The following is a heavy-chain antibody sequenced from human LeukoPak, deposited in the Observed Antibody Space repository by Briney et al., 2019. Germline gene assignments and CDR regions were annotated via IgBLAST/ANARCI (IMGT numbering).Heavy chain of an antibody. Sequence: GESLKISCKGSGYNFSNYWIAWVRQMPGKGLEYMGIIYPGDSDTRYSPSFQGQVTISADKSISSAYLQWSSLKASDTAIYYCVGTHTIGWPFDYWGQGTLVTVSS. D-gene: IGHD6-19*01. V-gene: IGHV5-51*01. CDR2: IYPGDSDT. CDR1: GYNFSNYW. CDR3: VGTHTIGWPFDY. J-gene: IGHJ4*02.